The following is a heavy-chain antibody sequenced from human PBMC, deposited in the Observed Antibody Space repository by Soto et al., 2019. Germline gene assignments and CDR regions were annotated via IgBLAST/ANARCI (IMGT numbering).Heavy chain of an antibody. D-gene: IGHD3-16*01. J-gene: IGHJ3*01. V-gene: IGHV3-11*05. Sequence: QVQLVESGGGLVKPGGSLRLSCVGSGFNFSDHYMSWVRQAPGKGLEWLSYICVSGDYKNYAGSVQGRFSVSRDNARNSLYLEMSSLRVEDTAVYYCARPPHVFEPFDVWGQGSMVTVSS. CDR1: GFNFSDHY. CDR2: ICVSGDYK. CDR3: ARPPHVFEPFDV.